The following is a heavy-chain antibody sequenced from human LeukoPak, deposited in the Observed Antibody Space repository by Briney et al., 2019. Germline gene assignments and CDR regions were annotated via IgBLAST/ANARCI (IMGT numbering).Heavy chain of an antibody. D-gene: IGHD3-10*01. Sequence: PGESLRLSCVVSGFTFSTYWMSWVRQAPGKGLEWVANIKQDGSEKYYVDSVKGRFTISRDNAENSLYLQMNSLRAEDTAVYYCARDMGLWFGEFDGMDVWGQGTTVTVSS. CDR2: IKQDGSEK. J-gene: IGHJ6*02. CDR1: GFTFSTYW. CDR3: ARDMGLWFGEFDGMDV. V-gene: IGHV3-7*01.